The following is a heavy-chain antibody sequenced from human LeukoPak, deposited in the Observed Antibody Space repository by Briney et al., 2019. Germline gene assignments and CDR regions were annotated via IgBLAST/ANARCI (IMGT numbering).Heavy chain of an antibody. CDR3: ARVGLPFGFFDY. V-gene: IGHV3-23*01. CDR1: GFTFSSYA. Sequence: GGSLRLSCAASGFTFSSYAMSWVRQAPGKGLEWVSNISDSGGSTYYADSVKGRFTISRDNSKNTLYLQMKSLRAEDTAVYYCARVGLPFGFFDYWGQGTLVTVSS. D-gene: IGHD2-21*02. CDR2: ISDSGGST. J-gene: IGHJ4*02.